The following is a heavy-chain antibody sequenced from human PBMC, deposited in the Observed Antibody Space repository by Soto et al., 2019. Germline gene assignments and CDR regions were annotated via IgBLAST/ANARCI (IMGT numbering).Heavy chain of an antibody. CDR3: VREGRGSFDF. V-gene: IGHV3-23*01. D-gene: IGHD5-12*01. Sequence: LRLSCAAPGFIFTNYAMNWVRQAPGKGLEWVSVIGGRGNSAYYADSVQGRFTISRDNSKNTLSLQMSSLTADDTAIYYCVREGRGSFDFWGRGTMVTVSS. CDR2: IGGRGNSA. J-gene: IGHJ3*01. CDR1: GFIFTNYA.